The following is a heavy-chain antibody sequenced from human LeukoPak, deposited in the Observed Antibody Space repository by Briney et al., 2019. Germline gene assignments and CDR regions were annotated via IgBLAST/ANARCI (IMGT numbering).Heavy chain of an antibody. D-gene: IGHD5-24*01. CDR3: AKEGRSLQTY. Sequence: GGSLRLSCAASGFMFSSNWMSWVRLAPGKGLEWVANIKEDGTETYYVDSVKGRFTISRDNAKNSLYLQMNSLRVEDTAVYYCAKEGRSLQTYWGRGTLVTVSS. CDR2: IKEDGTET. V-gene: IGHV3-7*03. J-gene: IGHJ4*02. CDR1: GFMFSSNW.